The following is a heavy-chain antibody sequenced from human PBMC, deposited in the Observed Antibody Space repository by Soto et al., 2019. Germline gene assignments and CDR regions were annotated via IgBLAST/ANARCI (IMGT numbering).Heavy chain of an antibody. CDR2: IIPIFGTA. CDR3: ARADCSSTSCYAYYYYGMDV. CDR1: GGTFSSYA. Sequence: SVKVSCKASGGTFSSYAISWVRQAPGQGLEWMGGIIPIFGTANYAQKFLGRVTITADESTSTAYMELSSLGSEDTAVYYCARADCSSTSCYAYYYYGMDVWGQGTTVTAP. J-gene: IGHJ6*02. D-gene: IGHD2-2*01. V-gene: IGHV1-69*13.